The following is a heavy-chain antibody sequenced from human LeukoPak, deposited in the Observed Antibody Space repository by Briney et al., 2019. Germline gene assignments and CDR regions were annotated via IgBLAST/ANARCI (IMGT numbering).Heavy chain of an antibody. D-gene: IGHD4-17*01. CDR3: SKDGGGDYERYFDS. V-gene: IGHV3-33*06. CDR1: GFTFSSYG. J-gene: IGHJ4*02. Sequence: GGSLRLSCAASGFTFSSYGMHWVRQAPGKGLEWVAVIWYDGSNKYYADSVKGRFTISRDNSKNTLYLQMNSLRAEDTAVYYCSKDGGGDYERYFDSWGQGTLVTVS. CDR2: IWYDGSNK.